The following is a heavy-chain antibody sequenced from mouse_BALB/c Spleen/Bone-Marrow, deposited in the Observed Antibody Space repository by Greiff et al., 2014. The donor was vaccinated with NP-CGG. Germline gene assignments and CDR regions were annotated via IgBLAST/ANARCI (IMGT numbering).Heavy chain of an antibody. V-gene: IGHV9-2-1*01. J-gene: IGHJ3*01. CDR2: KNTETGEP. CDR3: ARVYGNFAY. Sequence: LVESGPELKKPGETVKISCKASGYTFTDYSMHWVKQAPGKGLKWMGWKNTETGEPTYADDFKGRFAFSLETSASTAYLQINNLKNEDTATYFCARVYGNFAYWGQGTLVTVSA. D-gene: IGHD2-1*01. CDR1: GYTFTDYS.